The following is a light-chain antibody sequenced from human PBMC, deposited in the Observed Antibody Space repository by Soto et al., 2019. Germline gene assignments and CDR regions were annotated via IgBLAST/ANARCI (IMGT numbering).Light chain of an antibody. CDR2: AAS. CDR1: QDISYY. Sequence: DIQMTNSPSSLSASVGDRVTITCRANQDISYYLAWYQQKQGKVPKLLIYAASTLQSGVPSRFSGSGSGTDFTLTISSLQPEDIATYYCQKYHSAPRTFGQGTKVEIK. J-gene: IGKJ1*01. V-gene: IGKV1-27*01. CDR3: QKYHSAPRT.